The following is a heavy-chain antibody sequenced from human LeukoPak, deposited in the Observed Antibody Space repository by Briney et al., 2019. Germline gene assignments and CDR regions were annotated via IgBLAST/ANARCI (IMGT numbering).Heavy chain of an antibody. J-gene: IGHJ4*02. D-gene: IGHD4-23*01. CDR1: GGSISSYY. CDR3: ARNGGNSDFDY. V-gene: IGHV4-59*01. CDR2: IYYSGST. Sequence: SETLSLTCTVSGGSISSYYWSWIRQPPGKGLEWIGYIYYSGSTNYNPSLKSRVTISVDTSKNQFSLKLSSVTAADTAVYYCARNGGNSDFDYWGQGTLVTVSS.